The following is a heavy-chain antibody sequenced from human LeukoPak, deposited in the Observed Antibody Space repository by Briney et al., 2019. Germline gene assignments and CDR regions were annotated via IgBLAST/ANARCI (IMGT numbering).Heavy chain of an antibody. J-gene: IGHJ3*02. V-gene: IGHV3-23*01. Sequence: GGSLRLSCAASGFTFSSYGMHWVRQAPGKGLEWVAYISDSGGNRYYADSVKGRFTVSRDNAKNTLYLKMNSLRVEDTAVYYCAKPRSLRRAMIFGFDIWGQGTRVTVSS. CDR2: ISDSGGNR. CDR1: GFTFSSYG. CDR3: AKPRSLRRAMIFGFDI. D-gene: IGHD3/OR15-3a*01.